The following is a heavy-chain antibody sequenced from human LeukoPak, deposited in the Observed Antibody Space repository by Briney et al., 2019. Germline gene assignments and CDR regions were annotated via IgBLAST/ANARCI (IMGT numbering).Heavy chain of an antibody. V-gene: IGHV1-69*05. CDR2: IIPIFGTA. D-gene: IGHD4-23*01. CDR3: ASSGNPYYFDY. J-gene: IGHJ4*02. CDR1: GYTFTSYD. Sequence: GASVKVSCKASGYTFTSYDINWVRQATGQGLEWMGRIIPIFGTANYAQKFQGRVTITTDESTSTAYMELSSLRSEDTAVYYCASSGNPYYFDYWGQGTLVTVSS.